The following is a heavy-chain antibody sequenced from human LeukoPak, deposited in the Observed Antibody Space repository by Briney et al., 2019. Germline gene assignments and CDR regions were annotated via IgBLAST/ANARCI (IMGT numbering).Heavy chain of an antibody. CDR1: GGSISSSSYY. J-gene: IGHJ3*02. D-gene: IGHD3-3*01. Sequence: PSETLSLTCTVSGGSISSSSYYWGWIRQPPGKGLEWIGSIYYSGSTYYNPSLKSRVTISVDTSKNQFSLKLSSVTAADTAVYYCARGTATIFGVVIIRALGAFDIWGQGTMVTVSS. CDR3: ARGTATIFGVVIIRALGAFDI. CDR2: IYYSGST. V-gene: IGHV4-39*07.